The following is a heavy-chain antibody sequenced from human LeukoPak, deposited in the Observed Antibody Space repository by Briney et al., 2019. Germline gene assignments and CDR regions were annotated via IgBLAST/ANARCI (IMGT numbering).Heavy chain of an antibody. Sequence: RASVKVSCKASGYTFTGYYMHWVRQAPGQGLEWMGRINPNSGGTNYAQKFQGRVTMTRDTSISTAYMELSRLRSDDTAVYYCARDAAGIAYYYYTDVWGKGTTVTVSS. CDR1: GYTFTGYY. V-gene: IGHV1-2*06. J-gene: IGHJ6*03. D-gene: IGHD6-13*01. CDR2: INPNSGGT. CDR3: ARDAAGIAYYYYTDV.